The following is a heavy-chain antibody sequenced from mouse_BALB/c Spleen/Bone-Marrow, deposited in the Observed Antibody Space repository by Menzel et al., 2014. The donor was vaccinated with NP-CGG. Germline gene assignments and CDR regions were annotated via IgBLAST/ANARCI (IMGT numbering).Heavy chain of an antibody. CDR3: ARWGYLDY. J-gene: IGHJ2*01. CDR1: GYTFTRFY. Sequence: QVQLQQPGAESAKPGASVRLSCKASGYTFTRFYIHWVKQRPGQDLEWIGEIDPSDSYINYNQKFKVKATLTVDKSSSTAYIQLSSLTSEDSALYYCARWGYLDYWDEGTTLAISS. D-gene: IGHD3-1*01. V-gene: IGHV1-69*02. CDR2: IDPSDSYI.